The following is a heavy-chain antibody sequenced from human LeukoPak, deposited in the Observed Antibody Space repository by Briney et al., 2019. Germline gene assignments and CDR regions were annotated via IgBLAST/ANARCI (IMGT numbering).Heavy chain of an antibody. CDR1: GYTFTGYY. D-gene: IGHD3-22*01. CDR2: INPNSGGT. Sequence: GASVKVSCKASGYTFTGYYMHWLRQAPGQGLEWMGWINPNSGGTNYAQKFQGRVTMTRDTSISTAYMELSRLRSDDTAVYYCARDYYDSSGYYYVNDYWGQGTLVTVSS. V-gene: IGHV1-2*02. J-gene: IGHJ4*02. CDR3: ARDYYDSSGYYYVNDY.